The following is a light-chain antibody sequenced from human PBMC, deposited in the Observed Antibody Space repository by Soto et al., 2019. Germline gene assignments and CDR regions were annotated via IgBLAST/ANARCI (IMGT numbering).Light chain of an antibody. J-gene: IGLJ2*01. CDR2: SNN. V-gene: IGLV1-44*01. CDR1: SSNIGSNN. CDR3: AAWDDSLNGHVV. Sequence: QSVLTQPPSASGTPGQRVTISCSGSSSNIGSNNVNWYQQLPGTAPKLLIYSNNQRPSGVPDRFSGSKSGTSASLAISGLQSEDEADYYCAAWDDSLNGHVVFGGGTKLTV.